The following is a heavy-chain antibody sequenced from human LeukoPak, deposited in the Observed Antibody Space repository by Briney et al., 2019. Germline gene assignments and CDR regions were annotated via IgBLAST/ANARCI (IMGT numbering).Heavy chain of an antibody. D-gene: IGHD5-18*01. V-gene: IGHV3-30*03. CDR2: ISYDGSNK. Sequence: GRSLRLSCAASGFTFSSYGMHWVRQAPGKGQEWVAVISYDGSNKYYADSVKGRFTISRDNSKNTLYLQMNSLRAEDTAVYYCARVASYGYFDYWGRGTLVTVSS. CDR3: ARVASYGYFDY. CDR1: GFTFSSYG. J-gene: IGHJ4*02.